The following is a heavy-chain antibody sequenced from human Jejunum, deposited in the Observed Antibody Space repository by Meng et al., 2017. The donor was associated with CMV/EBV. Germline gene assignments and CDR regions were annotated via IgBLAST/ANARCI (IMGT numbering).Heavy chain of an antibody. D-gene: IGHD3-22*01. V-gene: IGHV4-38-2*02. Sequence: ISSGYYWVWIRQPPGEGLEWIGWIFHSGSAYYSPSLRSRVTMSVDTSRNHLSLKLTSVTAADTAFYYCARAPYNYFDSSGDPPDYWGQGTLVTSPQ. CDR1: ISSGYY. CDR3: ARAPYNYFDSSGDPPDY. J-gene: IGHJ4*02. CDR2: IFHSGSA.